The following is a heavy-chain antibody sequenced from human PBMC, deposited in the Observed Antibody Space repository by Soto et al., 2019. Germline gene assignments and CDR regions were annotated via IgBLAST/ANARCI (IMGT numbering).Heavy chain of an antibody. CDR2: ISAYNGKK. J-gene: IGHJ6*02. D-gene: IGHD3-16*01. CDR3: ARGEGVYFYCGMVV. CDR1: GYTFTSYG. Sequence: QVQLVQSGAEVKKPGASVKVSCKASGYTFTSYGISWVRQAPGQGLEWMGWISAYNGKKNYAQKRHGRASITTATPTSTAYMELRSLRTDDTAGYYCARGEGVYFYCGMVVCGQGTTVTVSS. V-gene: IGHV1-18*01.